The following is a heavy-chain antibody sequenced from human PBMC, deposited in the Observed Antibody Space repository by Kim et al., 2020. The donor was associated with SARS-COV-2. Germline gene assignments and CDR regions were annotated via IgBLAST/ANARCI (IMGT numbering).Heavy chain of an antibody. CDR1: GGSFSGYY. Sequence: SETLSLTCAVYGGSFSGYYWSWIRQPPGKGLEWIGEINHSGSTNYNPSLKSRVTISVDTSKNQFSLKLSSVTAADTAVYYCARTGTGLKNIAVFFRYSGSDGTLDYWGQGTLVTVSS. V-gene: IGHV4-34*01. J-gene: IGHJ4*02. CDR3: ARTGTGLKNIAVFFRYSGSDGTLDY. CDR2: INHSGST. D-gene: IGHD1-26*01.